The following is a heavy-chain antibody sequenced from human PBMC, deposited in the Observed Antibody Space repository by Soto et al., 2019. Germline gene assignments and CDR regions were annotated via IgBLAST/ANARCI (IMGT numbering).Heavy chain of an antibody. CDR2: ISYDGSNK. CDR1: GFTFSSYA. CDR3: ARDGPYSSSWIDILVDPYNWFDP. Sequence: GGSLRLSCAASGFTFSSYAMHWVRQAPGKGLEWVAVISYDGSNKYYADSVKDRFTISRDNSKNTLYLQMNSLRAEDTAVYYCARDGPYSSSWIDILVDPYNWFDPWGQGTLVTVSS. J-gene: IGHJ5*02. D-gene: IGHD6-13*01. V-gene: IGHV3-30-3*01.